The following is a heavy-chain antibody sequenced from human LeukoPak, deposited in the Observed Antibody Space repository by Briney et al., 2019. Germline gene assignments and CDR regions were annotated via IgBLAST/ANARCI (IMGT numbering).Heavy chain of an antibody. J-gene: IGHJ4*02. D-gene: IGHD5-18*01. Sequence: GGSLRLSCAASGFTFSSYAMSWVRQAPGKGLEWVSAISGGSGSTYYADSVKGRFTISRDNSKNTLYLQMNSLRAEDTAVYYCAKDLTGYSYGSSIDYWGQGTLVTVSS. CDR2: ISGGSGST. CDR3: AKDLTGYSYGSSIDY. V-gene: IGHV3-23*01. CDR1: GFTFSSYA.